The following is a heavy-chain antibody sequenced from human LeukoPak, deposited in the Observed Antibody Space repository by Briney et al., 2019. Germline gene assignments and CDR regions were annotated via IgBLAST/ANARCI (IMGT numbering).Heavy chain of an antibody. V-gene: IGHV3-30*04. CDR2: ISYDGSDK. D-gene: IGHD3-9*01. Sequence: PGRSLRLSCAASGFTFSSYAMYWVRQAPGKGLEWVAVISYDGSDKFYADSVKGRFTISRDSSKNTLYLQMNSLRPEDTAVYYCARAPEPGFGWLSFQGDYYYYYMDVWGKGTTVTISS. CDR3: ARAPEPGFGWLSFQGDYYYYYMDV. CDR1: GFTFSSYA. J-gene: IGHJ6*03.